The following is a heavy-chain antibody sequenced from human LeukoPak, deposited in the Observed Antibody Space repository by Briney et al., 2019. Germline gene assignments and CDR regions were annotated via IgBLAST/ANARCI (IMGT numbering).Heavy chain of an antibody. CDR3: AKFVGVNVNTCFDC. CDR1: GFTFSSYA. J-gene: IGHJ4*02. Sequence: GGSLRLSCAAPGFTFSSYAMSWVRQAPGKGLQWVSSLTGSGGNIYYADSVKGRFTISRDNSKNTLYLQMNSLRAEDTAVYYCAKFVGVNVNTCFDCWGQGTLVTVSS. D-gene: IGHD1-26*01. V-gene: IGHV3-23*01. CDR2: LTGSGGNI.